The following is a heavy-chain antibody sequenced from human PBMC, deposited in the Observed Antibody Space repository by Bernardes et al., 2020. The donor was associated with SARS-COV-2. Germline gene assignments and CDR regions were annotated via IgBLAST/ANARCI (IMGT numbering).Heavy chain of an antibody. CDR3: AKEAYHVYYDSAGYFEF. CDR2: ISSSSSTI. Sequence: GGSLRLSCAASGFTFSSYSMNWVRQAPGKGLEWVSYISSSSSTIYYADSVKGRFTISRDNAKNSLYLQMNSLRAEDTAIYSCAKEAYHVYYDSAGYFEFWGRGTPVTGSS. CDR1: GFTFSSYS. J-gene: IGHJ4*02. D-gene: IGHD3-22*01. V-gene: IGHV3-48*01.